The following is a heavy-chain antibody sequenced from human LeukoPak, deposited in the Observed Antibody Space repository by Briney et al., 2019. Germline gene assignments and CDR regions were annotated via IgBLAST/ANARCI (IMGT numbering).Heavy chain of an antibody. D-gene: IGHD2-2*01. CDR2: ISGSGGST. Sequence: GGSLRLSCAASGFTFSSYALSWVRQAPGKGLEWVSAISGSGGSTYYADSVKGRFTISRDNSKNTLYLRMNSLRAEDTAVYYCAKDPRRVIVVVPAAEDYWGQGTLVTVSS. CDR1: GFTFSSYA. V-gene: IGHV3-23*01. CDR3: AKDPRRVIVVVPAAEDY. J-gene: IGHJ4*02.